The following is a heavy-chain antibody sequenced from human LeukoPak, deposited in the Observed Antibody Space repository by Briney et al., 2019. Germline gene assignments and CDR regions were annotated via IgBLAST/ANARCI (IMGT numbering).Heavy chain of an antibody. V-gene: IGHV1-18*01. CDR3: ARDLVGSSGYGRSES. CDR1: GYTFTSYG. J-gene: IGHJ4*02. Sequence: GASVKVSCKASGYTFTSYGISWVRQAPGQGLEWMGWISAYNGNTNYAQKLQGRVTMTTDTSTSTAYMELRSLRSDDTAVYYCARDLVGSSGYGRSESWGQGTLVTVSS. D-gene: IGHD3-22*01. CDR2: ISAYNGNT.